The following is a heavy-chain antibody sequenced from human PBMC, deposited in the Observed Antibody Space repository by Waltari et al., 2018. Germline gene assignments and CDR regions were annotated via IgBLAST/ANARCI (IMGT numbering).Heavy chain of an antibody. CDR3: ASAVGGIRAESNYYYYGMDV. V-gene: IGHV4-34*01. D-gene: IGHD6-19*01. CDR2: INQGGST. Sequence: PRGKGMECIGEINQGGSTHCHTSLKSRVTISVDTSKKQFPRKLSSVTAADTAVYYCASAVGGIRAESNYYYYGMDVWGQGTTVTVSS. J-gene: IGHJ6*02.